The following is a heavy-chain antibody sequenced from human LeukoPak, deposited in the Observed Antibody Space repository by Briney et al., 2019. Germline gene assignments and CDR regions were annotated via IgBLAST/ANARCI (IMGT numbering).Heavy chain of an antibody. Sequence: PGGSLRLSCAPSVFTLSINYMSWVRQAPGKGLEWVSVIYSGGSTYYADSVKGRFTISRDNSKNTLYLQMNSLRAEDTAVYYCARGFSSASSSYWNLDYWGQGTLVTVSS. V-gene: IGHV3-53*01. J-gene: IGHJ4*02. CDR1: VFTLSINY. CDR3: ARGFSSASSSYWNLDY. D-gene: IGHD3-22*01. CDR2: IYSGGST.